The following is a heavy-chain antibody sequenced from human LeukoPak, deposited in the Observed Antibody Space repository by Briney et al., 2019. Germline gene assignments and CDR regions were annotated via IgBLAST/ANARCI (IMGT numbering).Heavy chain of an antibody. CDR3: ARDRRGSENYHYFDY. CDR2: IWYDGSNK. Sequence: PGRSLRLSCAASGFTFRSHGMHWVRQAPGKGLEWVAVIWYDGSNKYYADSAKGRFTISRDNSKNTLYLEMNSLRAEDTAVYYCARDRRGSENYHYFDYWGQGTLVTVSS. CDR1: GFTFRSHG. J-gene: IGHJ4*02. D-gene: IGHD3-10*01. V-gene: IGHV3-33*01.